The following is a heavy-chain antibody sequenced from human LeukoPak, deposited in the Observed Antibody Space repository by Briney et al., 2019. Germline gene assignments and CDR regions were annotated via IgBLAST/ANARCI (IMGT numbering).Heavy chain of an antibody. CDR3: AKDSTVTSLYYYYGMDV. J-gene: IGHJ6*04. CDR2: ISGSGGST. Sequence: GGSLRLSCAASGFTFSSYVMSWVRQAPGKGLEWVSGISGSGGSTYYADSVKGRFTISRDNSKNTLYLQMSSLRAEDTAVYYCAKDSTVTSLYYYYGMDVWGKGTTVTVSS. CDR1: GFTFSSYV. V-gene: IGHV3-23*01. D-gene: IGHD4-17*01.